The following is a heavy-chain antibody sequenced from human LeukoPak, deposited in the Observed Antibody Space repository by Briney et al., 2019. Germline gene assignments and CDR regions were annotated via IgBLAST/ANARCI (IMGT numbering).Heavy chain of an antibody. D-gene: IGHD3-3*01. Sequence: PGGSLRLSCAASELTFDDYAMHWVRQAPGKGLEWVSGISWNSGSIGYADSVKGRFTISRDNAKNSLYLQMNSLRAEDTALYYCAKDRAYDFWSGSYGMDVWGQGTTVTVSS. J-gene: IGHJ6*02. CDR2: ISWNSGSI. V-gene: IGHV3-9*01. CDR1: ELTFDDYA. CDR3: AKDRAYDFWSGSYGMDV.